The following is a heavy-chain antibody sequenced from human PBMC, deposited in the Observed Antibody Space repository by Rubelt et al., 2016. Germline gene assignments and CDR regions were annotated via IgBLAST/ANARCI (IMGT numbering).Heavy chain of an antibody. CDR3: AKGVRNYGTYDY. Sequence: EVQLVESGGVVVQPGGSLRLSCAASGFTFDDYTMHWVRQAPGKGLEWVSLISWDGGSTYYADSVKGRFTISRDNSKNSLYLQMNSLRTEDTAVYYCAKGVRNYGTYDYWGQGSLVTVSS. J-gene: IGHJ4*02. V-gene: IGHV3-43*01. CDR1: GFTFDDYT. CDR2: ISWDGGST. D-gene: IGHD1-7*01.